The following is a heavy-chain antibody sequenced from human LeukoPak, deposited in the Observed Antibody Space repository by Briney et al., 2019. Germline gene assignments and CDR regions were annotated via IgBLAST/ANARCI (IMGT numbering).Heavy chain of an antibody. V-gene: IGHV4-39*01. Sequence: SETLSLTCTVSGGSISSSSYYWGWIRQPPGKGLEWIGSIYYSGSTYYNPSLKSRVTISVDTSKNQFSLKLSSVTAADTAVYYCARTVNTDCSSTSCYRGRGYYYYMDVWGKGTTVTVSS. CDR1: GGSISSSSYY. CDR2: IYYSGST. D-gene: IGHD2-2*02. J-gene: IGHJ6*03. CDR3: ARTVNTDCSSTSCYRGRGYYYYMDV.